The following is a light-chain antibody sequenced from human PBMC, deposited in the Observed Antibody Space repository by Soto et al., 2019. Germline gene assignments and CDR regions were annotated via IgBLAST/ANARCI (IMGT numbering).Light chain of an antibody. CDR2: GVT. Sequence: QSALTQPPSASGSPGQSVTIACSGTSNDIGGFKYVSWYQQHPGKAPKLMIYGVTERPSGVPDRFSGSKSGNTASLTVSGLQADDEADYYCSSYAGNTSSLVFGTGTKLTVL. J-gene: IGLJ1*01. V-gene: IGLV2-8*01. CDR3: SSYAGNTSSLV. CDR1: SNDIGGFKY.